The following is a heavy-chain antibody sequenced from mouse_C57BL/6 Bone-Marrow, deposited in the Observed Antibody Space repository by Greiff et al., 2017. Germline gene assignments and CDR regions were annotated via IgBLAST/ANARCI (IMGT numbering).Heavy chain of an antibody. CDR2: INPYNGDT. CDR3: ARRGGYYYDAMDY. CDR1: GYSFTGYF. J-gene: IGHJ4*01. Sequence: EVQVVESGPELVKPGDSVKISCKASGYSFTGYFMNWVMQSHGKSLEWIGRINPYNGDTFYNQKFKGKATLTVDKSSSTAHMELRSLTSEDSAVYYCARRGGYYYDAMDYWGQGTSVTVSS. V-gene: IGHV1-20*01. D-gene: IGHD1-1*01.